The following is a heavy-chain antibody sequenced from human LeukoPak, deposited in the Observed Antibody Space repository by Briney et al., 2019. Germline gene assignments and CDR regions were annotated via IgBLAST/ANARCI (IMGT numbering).Heavy chain of an antibody. CDR3: ARARDILTGYDQYYFDY. J-gene: IGHJ4*02. Sequence: ASVKVSCKASGGTFSSYAISWVRQAPGQGLEWMGGTIPIFGTANYAQKFQGRVTITTDESTSTAYMELSSLRSEDTAVYYCARARDILTGYDQYYFDYWGQGTLVTVSS. CDR1: GGTFSSYA. V-gene: IGHV1-69*05. D-gene: IGHD3-9*01. CDR2: TIPIFGTA.